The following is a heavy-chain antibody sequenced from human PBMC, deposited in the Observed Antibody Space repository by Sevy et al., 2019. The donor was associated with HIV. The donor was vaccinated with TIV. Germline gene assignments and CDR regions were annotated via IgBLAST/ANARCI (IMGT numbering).Heavy chain of an antibody. V-gene: IGHV1-24*01. D-gene: IGHD3-22*01. CDR1: GYIFTELS. J-gene: IGHJ4*02. CDR3: ATDSVLLKGRYNDSSCYYLHY. Sequence: ASVKVSCKVSGYIFTELSMHWVRQAPGKGLEWMGGFDPEDGETIYAQKFQGRVTMTEDTSTDTTYMDLSSLRSEDTAVYYCATDSVLLKGRYNDSSCYYLHYWGQGTLVTVSS. CDR2: FDPEDGET.